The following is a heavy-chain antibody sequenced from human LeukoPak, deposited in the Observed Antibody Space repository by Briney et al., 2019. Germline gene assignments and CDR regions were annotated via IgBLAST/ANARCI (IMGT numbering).Heavy chain of an antibody. J-gene: IGHJ4*02. Sequence: GASGKVCCKAAGYAFTGYYMCLGREAPGQGLGWRGWINLNSGGTNYAQKFQSRVTMTRDTSISTAYMELRRLRSADTAVYYCARDYDILTGYYLPFDYWGQGTLVTLSS. CDR3: ARDYDILTGYYLPFDY. V-gene: IGHV1-2*02. CDR1: GYAFTGYY. D-gene: IGHD3-9*01. CDR2: INLNSGGT.